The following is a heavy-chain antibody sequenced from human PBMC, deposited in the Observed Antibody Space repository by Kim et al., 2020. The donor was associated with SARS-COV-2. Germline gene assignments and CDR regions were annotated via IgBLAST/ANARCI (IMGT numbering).Heavy chain of an antibody. D-gene: IGHD6-13*01. CDR2: ISWNSGSI. CDR3: ATLGGIAAAGTSYYYYYG. J-gene: IGHJ6*01. Sequence: GGSLRLSCAASGFTFDDYAMHWVRQAPGKGLEWVSGISWNSGSIGYADSVKGRFTISRDNAKNSLYLQMNSLRAEDTALYYCATLGGIAAAGTSYYYYYG. V-gene: IGHV3-9*01. CDR1: GFTFDDYA.